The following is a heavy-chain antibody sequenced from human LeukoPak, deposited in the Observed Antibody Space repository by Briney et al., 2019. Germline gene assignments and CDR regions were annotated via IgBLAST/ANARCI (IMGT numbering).Heavy chain of an antibody. CDR2: INHNGNVN. D-gene: IGHD3-16*01. J-gene: IGHJ6*02. V-gene: IGHV3-7*03. CDR3: ARGGGLDV. Sequence: QAGGSLRLSCAASGFTFSSYWMNWARRAPGKGLEWVASINHNGNVNYYVDPVKGRFTISRDNAKNSLYLQMSNLRAEDTAVYFCARGGGLDVWGQGATVTVSS. CDR1: GFTFSSYW.